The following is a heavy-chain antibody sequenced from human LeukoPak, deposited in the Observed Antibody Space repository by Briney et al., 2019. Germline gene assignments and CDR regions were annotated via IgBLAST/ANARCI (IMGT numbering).Heavy chain of an antibody. Sequence: GGSLRLSCAASGFIVSSNYMSWVRQAPGKGLEWVSVIHSGGSTYYADSVKGRFTISRDNSKNTLYLQMNSLRAEDTAVYYCAREGNGHSGSYFYFDYWGQGTLVTVSS. D-gene: IGHD1-26*01. CDR1: GFIVSSNY. CDR3: AREGNGHSGSYFYFDY. V-gene: IGHV3-53*05. J-gene: IGHJ4*02. CDR2: IHSGGST.